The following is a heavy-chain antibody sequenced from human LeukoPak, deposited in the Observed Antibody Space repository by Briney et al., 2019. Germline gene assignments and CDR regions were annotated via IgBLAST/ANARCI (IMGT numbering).Heavy chain of an antibody. V-gene: IGHV3-23*01. J-gene: IGHJ4*02. CDR2: ISGSGGST. CDR3: AKNSGRVYSSSSLSFR. D-gene: IGHD6-6*01. CDR1: GFTFSSYA. Sequence: GGSLRLSCAASGFTFSSYAMSWVRQAPGKGLEWVSAISGSGGSTYYADSVKGRFTISRDNSKNTLYLQMNSLRAEDTAVYYCAKNSGRVYSSSSLSFRWGQGTLVTVSS.